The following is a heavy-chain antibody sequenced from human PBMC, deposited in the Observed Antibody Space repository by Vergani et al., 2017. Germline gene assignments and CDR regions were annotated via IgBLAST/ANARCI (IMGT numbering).Heavy chain of an antibody. CDR1: RSTFKTYG. D-gene: IGHD2-2*02. Sequence: QGQLVESGGGIVQPGGSLTLSCVASRSTFKTYGMHWVRQAPGKGLEWVGLIYYDGSNAYYADSVKGRFTISRDNSKNTLYLQMSSLRAEDTAVYYCARYQIPAAIRLNVGNYMDVWGKGTTVIVSS. J-gene: IGHJ6*03. CDR2: IYYDGSNA. CDR3: ARYQIPAAIRLNVGNYMDV. V-gene: IGHV3-33*01.